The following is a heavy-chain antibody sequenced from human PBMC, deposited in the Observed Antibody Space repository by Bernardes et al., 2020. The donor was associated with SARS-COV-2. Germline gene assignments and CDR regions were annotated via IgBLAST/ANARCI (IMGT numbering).Heavy chain of an antibody. CDR2: IYYSGST. CDR3: ARVRTPPAASWLYAFDI. D-gene: IGHD2-2*01. CDR1: GGSISSSSYY. V-gene: IGHV4-39*07. J-gene: IGHJ3*02. Sequence: SETLTLTCTVSGGSISSSSYYWGWIRQPPGKGLEWIGSIYYSGSTYYNPSLKSRVTISVDTSKNQFSLKLSSVTAADTAVYYCARVRTPPAASWLYAFDIWGQGTMVTVSS.